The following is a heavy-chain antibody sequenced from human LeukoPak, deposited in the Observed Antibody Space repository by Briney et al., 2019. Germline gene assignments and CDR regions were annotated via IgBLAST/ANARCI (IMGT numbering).Heavy chain of an antibody. CDR3: ARAIHYGDYLLGMDV. CDR1: GFTFSSYA. V-gene: IGHV3-30-3*01. J-gene: IGHJ6*02. Sequence: GRSLRLSCAASGFTFSSYAMHWVRQAPGKGLEWVAVISYDGSNKYYADSVKGRFTISRDNAKNSLYLQMNSLRAEDTALYHCARAIHYGDYLLGMDVWGQGTTVTVSS. D-gene: IGHD4-17*01. CDR2: ISYDGSNK.